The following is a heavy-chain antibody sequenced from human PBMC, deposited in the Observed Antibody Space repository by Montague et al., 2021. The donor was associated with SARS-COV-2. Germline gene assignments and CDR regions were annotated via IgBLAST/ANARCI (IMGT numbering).Heavy chain of an antibody. Sequence: CAISGDSVASNSGAWDWHRHEPSRDLGWLGRPYYRSKRYNDYAVSLKXXMTIKPDTYKNQFSLQLNSVTAEDTAVYYCARGWFSPMIVVVIRGPFDYWGQGTLVTVSS. V-gene: IGHV6-1*01. CDR1: GDSVASNSGA. CDR3: ARGWFSPMIVVVIRGPFDY. D-gene: IGHD3-22*01. J-gene: IGHJ4*02. CDR2: PYYRSKRYN.